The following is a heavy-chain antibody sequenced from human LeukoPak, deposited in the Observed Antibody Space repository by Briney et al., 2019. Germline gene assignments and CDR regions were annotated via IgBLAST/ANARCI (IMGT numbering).Heavy chain of an antibody. CDR2: INPSSGDT. CDR1: EYNYTGHN. J-gene: IGHJ3*02. CDR3: AKDRGYRDLDALDI. V-gene: IGHV1-2*02. D-gene: IGHD5-18*01. Sequence: ASVKVSCKASEYNYTGHNMHWVRQVPGQGLEWMGWINPSSGDTNYAQNFQGRVTMTRDTSISTAYMDLRSLKSDDTAVYYCAKDRGYRDLDALDIWGQGTMVTVSS.